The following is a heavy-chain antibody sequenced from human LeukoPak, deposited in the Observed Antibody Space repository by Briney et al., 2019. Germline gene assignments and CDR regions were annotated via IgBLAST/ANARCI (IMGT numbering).Heavy chain of an antibody. Sequence: SETLSLTCAVYSGSFSAYYWSWIRQPPGKGLEWIGEINHSGSTNYNPSLESRVTVLVDKSKNQLSLKLRPVTAADTAVYYCARGRENYSRAGFGYWAQGTLVTVSS. J-gene: IGHJ4*02. CDR1: SGSFSAYY. V-gene: IGHV4-34*01. D-gene: IGHD4-11*01. CDR3: ARGRENYSRAGFGY. CDR2: INHSGST.